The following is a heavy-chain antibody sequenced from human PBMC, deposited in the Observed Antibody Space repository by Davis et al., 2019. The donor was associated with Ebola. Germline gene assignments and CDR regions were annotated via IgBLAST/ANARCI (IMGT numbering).Heavy chain of an antibody. V-gene: IGHV4-39*01. CDR1: GGSFSGYY. Sequence: SETLSLTCAVYGGSFSGYYWGWIRRSPGKGLEWIGSIYYSGRTYYNPSLKSRVSISVDTSKNQFSLNLSSVTAADTAVYFCARHEIFSSSFDFWGQGTLVTVSS. J-gene: IGHJ4*02. CDR2: IYYSGRT. D-gene: IGHD3-3*01. CDR3: ARHEIFSSSFDF.